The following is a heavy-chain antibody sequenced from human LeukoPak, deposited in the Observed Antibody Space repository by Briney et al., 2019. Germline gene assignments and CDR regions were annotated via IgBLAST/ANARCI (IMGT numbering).Heavy chain of an antibody. D-gene: IGHD2/OR15-2a*01. V-gene: IGHV1-2*02. CDR2: INPNSGGT. Sequence: ASVKVSCKASGYTFTGYYMHWVRQAPGQGLEWMGWINPNSGGTNYAQKFQGRVTMTRDTSISTAYMELSSLRSEDTAVYYCAREGNSWGGERVHFDIWGQGTMVTVSS. CDR3: AREGNSWGGERVHFDI. J-gene: IGHJ3*02. CDR1: GYTFTGYY.